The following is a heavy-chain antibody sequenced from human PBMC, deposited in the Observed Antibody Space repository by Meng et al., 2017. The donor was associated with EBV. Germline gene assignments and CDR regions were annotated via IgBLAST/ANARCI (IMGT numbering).Heavy chain of an antibody. J-gene: IGHJ4*02. Sequence: QGRLEQLGAGVRRLGSSVKVSCKTSGGTFRSDAVSWVRQAPGQGLEWKGGLIPMSDAPHYAQKFQGRVTMTADESTNTHYMDLGGLRFEDTAVYYCASESGRGFTPDYWGQGTLVTVSS. D-gene: IGHD3-10*01. V-gene: IGHV1-69*12. CDR1: GGTFRSDA. CDR2: LIPMSDAP. CDR3: ASESGRGFTPDY.